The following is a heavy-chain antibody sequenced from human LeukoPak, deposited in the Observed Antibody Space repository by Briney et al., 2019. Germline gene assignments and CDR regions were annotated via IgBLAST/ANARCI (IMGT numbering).Heavy chain of an antibody. V-gene: IGHV3-48*03. D-gene: IGHD6-13*01. CDR2: ISSSGSTI. J-gene: IGHJ3*02. CDR1: GFTFSSYE. Sequence: GGSLRLSCAASGFTFSSYEMNWVRQAPGKGLEWVSYISSSGSTIYYADSVKGRFTISRDNAKNSLYLQMNSLRAEDTAVYYCAGIYSDAFDIWGQGTMVTVSS. CDR3: AGIYSDAFDI.